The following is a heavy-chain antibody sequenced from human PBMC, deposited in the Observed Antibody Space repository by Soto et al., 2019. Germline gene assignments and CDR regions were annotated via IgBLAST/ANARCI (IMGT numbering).Heavy chain of an antibody. CDR1: GFTFSSYA. Sequence: EVQLLESGGGLVQPGGSLRLSCAASGFTFSSYAMSWVRQAPGMGLEWVSAISGSGGSTYYADSVKGRFTISRDNSKNTLYLQMNSLRAEDTAVYYCAKGGAYSSKPTPLDVWGQGTTVTVSS. J-gene: IGHJ6*02. CDR2: ISGSGGST. CDR3: AKGGAYSSKPTPLDV. V-gene: IGHV3-23*01. D-gene: IGHD6-13*01.